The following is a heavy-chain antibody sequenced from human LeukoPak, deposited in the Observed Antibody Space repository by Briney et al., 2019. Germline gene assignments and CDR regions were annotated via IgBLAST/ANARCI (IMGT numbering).Heavy chain of an antibody. CDR1: GFTFSSYS. CDR3: ARVPPYYYYDSSGYSDY. Sequence: GGSLRLSCAASGFTFSSYSMNWVRQAPGKGLEWVSSISSSSSYIYYADSVKGRFTISRDNAKNSLYLQMNSLRAEDTAVYYCARVPPYYYYDSSGYSDYWGQGTLVTVSS. V-gene: IGHV3-21*01. J-gene: IGHJ4*02. D-gene: IGHD3-22*01. CDR2: ISSSSSYI.